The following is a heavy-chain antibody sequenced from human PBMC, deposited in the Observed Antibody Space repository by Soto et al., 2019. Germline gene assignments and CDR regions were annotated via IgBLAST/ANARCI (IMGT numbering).Heavy chain of an antibody. CDR1: GFNVSAYT. D-gene: IGHD1-26*01. CDR2: ISSDGNHT. V-gene: IGHV3-30-3*01. J-gene: IGHJ4*02. CDR3: ARWEQPLFDY. Sequence: QVKLVESGGGVVQPGRSLRLSCAASGFNVSAYTMHWVRQAPGKGLEWVAVISSDGNHTYYTDSVKGRFTISRDTSTNTLYLQMHSLRAEDTDVYYCARWEQPLFDYWGQGTLVTVSS.